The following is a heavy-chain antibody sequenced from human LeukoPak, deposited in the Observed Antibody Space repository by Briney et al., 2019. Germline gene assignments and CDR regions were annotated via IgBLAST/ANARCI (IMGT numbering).Heavy chain of an antibody. CDR3: ARGFGSPMVRAYGMDV. CDR2: INSDGSST. D-gene: IGHD3-10*01. Sequence: PGGSLRLSCAASGFTFSSYWMHWVRQAPGKGLVWVSRINSDGSSTSCADSVKGRFTISRDNAKNTLYLQMNSLRAEDTAVYYCARGFGSPMVRAYGMDVWGKGTTVTVSS. CDR1: GFTFSSYW. V-gene: IGHV3-74*01. J-gene: IGHJ6*04.